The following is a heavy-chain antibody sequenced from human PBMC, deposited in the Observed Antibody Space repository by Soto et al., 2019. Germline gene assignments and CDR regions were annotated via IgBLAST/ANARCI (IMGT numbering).Heavy chain of an antibody. J-gene: IGHJ4*02. V-gene: IGHV5-51*01. Sequence: GESLKISCQGSGYSFADSWIGWVRQVPGRGLEWVGIIYPGYSDIRYRPSFQGRVTISADKSVNTAYLQWSSLRASDTAIYYCARPPGSGTLFANWGQGTPVTISS. D-gene: IGHD2-15*01. CDR1: GYSFADSW. CDR2: IYPGYSDI. CDR3: ARPPGSGTLFAN.